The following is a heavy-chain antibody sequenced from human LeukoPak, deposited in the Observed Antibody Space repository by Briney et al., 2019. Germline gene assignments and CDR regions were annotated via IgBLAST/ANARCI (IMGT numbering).Heavy chain of an antibody. J-gene: IGHJ1*01. Sequence: GASVKASCKASGYTFTSYGISWVRQAPGQGLEWMGWISAYNGNTNYAQKLQGRVTMTTDTSTSTAYMELRSLRSDDTAVYYCARDQGITMVRGVIIHEYFQHWGQGTLVTVSS. D-gene: IGHD3-10*01. V-gene: IGHV1-18*04. CDR2: ISAYNGNT. CDR3: ARDQGITMVRGVIIHEYFQH. CDR1: GYTFTSYG.